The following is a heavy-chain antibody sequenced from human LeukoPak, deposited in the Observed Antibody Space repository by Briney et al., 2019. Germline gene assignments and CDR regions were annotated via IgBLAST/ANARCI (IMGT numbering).Heavy chain of an antibody. CDR2: FDPEDGET. CDR3: ATSTHYDSSGYYSPCDY. CDR1: GYTLTELS. D-gene: IGHD3-22*01. Sequence: ASVKVSCKVSGYTLTELSMHWVRQAPRKGLEWMGGFDPEDGETIYAQKFQGRVTTTEDTSTDTAYMELSSLRSEDTAVYYCATSTHYDSSGYYSPCDYWGQGTLVTVSS. J-gene: IGHJ4*02. V-gene: IGHV1-24*01.